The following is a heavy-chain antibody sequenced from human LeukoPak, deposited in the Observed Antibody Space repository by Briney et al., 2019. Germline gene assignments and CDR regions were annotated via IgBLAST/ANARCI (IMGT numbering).Heavy chain of an antibody. D-gene: IGHD3-3*01. Sequence: HPGGSLRLSCAASGFTFSSYAMHWVRQAPGKGLEWVAVISYDGSNKYYADSVKGRFTISRDNSKNTLYLQMNSLRAEDTAVYYCARVRLRFLEWLAPVDYWGQGTLVTVSS. CDR2: ISYDGSNK. J-gene: IGHJ4*02. V-gene: IGHV3-30-3*01. CDR1: GFTFSSYA. CDR3: ARVRLRFLEWLAPVDY.